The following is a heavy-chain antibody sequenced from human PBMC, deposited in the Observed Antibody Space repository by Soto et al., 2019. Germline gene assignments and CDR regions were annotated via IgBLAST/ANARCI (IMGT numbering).Heavy chain of an antibody. Sequence: QVQLQQWGAGLLKPSETLSLTCAVYGGSFSGYYWSWIRQPPGKGLEWIGEINHSGSTNYNPSLKSRVTISVDTSKNQFSLKLSSVTAADTAVYYCARVRRLLLDRSAFDIWGQGTMVTVSS. D-gene: IGHD3-22*01. CDR2: INHSGST. CDR1: GGSFSGYY. J-gene: IGHJ3*02. CDR3: ARVRRLLLDRSAFDI. V-gene: IGHV4-34*01.